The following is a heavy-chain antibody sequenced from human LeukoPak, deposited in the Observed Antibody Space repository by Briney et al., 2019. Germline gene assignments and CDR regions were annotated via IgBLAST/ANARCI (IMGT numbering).Heavy chain of an antibody. V-gene: IGHV1-46*01. CDR2: INPSGGST. D-gene: IGHD3-22*01. CDR1: GYSFTSYY. CDR3: ARDPNYYYDSSGYGAFDI. J-gene: IGHJ3*02. Sequence: ASVKVSCKASGYSFTSYYMHWVRQAPGQGLEWMGIINPSGGSTSYAQKFQGRVTMTTDTSTSTAYMELRSLRSDDTVVYYCARDPNYYYDSSGYGAFDIWGQGTMVTVSS.